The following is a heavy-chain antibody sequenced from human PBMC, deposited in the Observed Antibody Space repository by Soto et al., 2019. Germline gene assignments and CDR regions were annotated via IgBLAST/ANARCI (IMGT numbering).Heavy chain of an antibody. J-gene: IGHJ1*01. V-gene: IGHV5-51*01. CDR3: ARHSGVAEDGTD. Sequence: GASLKISCKGSGYSFSSYWIGWVRQMPGKGLEWMGVIYPDDSDTRYRPSFQGQVAISADKSINTAYLQWSSLKASDTAMYYCARHSGVAEDGTDWGQGTLVTVSS. CDR2: IYPDDSDT. D-gene: IGHD6-13*01. CDR1: GYSFSSYW.